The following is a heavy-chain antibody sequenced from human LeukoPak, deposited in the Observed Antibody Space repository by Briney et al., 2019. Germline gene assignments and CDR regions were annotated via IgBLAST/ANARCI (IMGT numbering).Heavy chain of an antibody. Sequence: ASVKVSCKASGYTFTDCYVHWVRQAPGQGLEWMGWINPKTGGTNSAQTFHGRVTMTRDTSISTVYMELSGLSSDDTGVYFCAKIAVAGMAREDWFVPWGEGTPVSVSS. V-gene: IGHV1-2*02. CDR3: AKIAVAGMAREDWFVP. J-gene: IGHJ5*02. D-gene: IGHD6-19*01. CDR1: GYTFTDCY. CDR2: INPKTGGT.